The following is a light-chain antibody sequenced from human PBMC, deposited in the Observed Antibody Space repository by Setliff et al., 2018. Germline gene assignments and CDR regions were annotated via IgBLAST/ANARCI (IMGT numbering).Light chain of an antibody. CDR1: SSDVGRYDY. CDR3: SSYTSSSTVV. CDR2: DLT. Sequence: QSALTQPASVSGSPGQSITISCTGTSSDVGRYDYVSWYQHHPGKAPKLMIYDLTRRPSGVSNRFSGSKSGNTASLTISGLQAEDEADYYCSSYTSSSTVVFGGGTKGTVL. J-gene: IGLJ2*01. V-gene: IGLV2-14*03.